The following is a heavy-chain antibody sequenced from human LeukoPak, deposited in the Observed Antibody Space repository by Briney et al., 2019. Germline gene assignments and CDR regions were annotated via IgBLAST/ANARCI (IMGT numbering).Heavy chain of an antibody. CDR3: ARSRLLWFRELLYDY. Sequence: SETLSLTCAVYGGSFSGYYWSWIRQPPGKGLEWIGETNHSGSTNYNPSLKSRVTISVDTSKNQFSLKLSSVTAADTAVYYCARSRLLWFRELLYDYWGQGTLVTVSS. J-gene: IGHJ4*02. CDR1: GGSFSGYY. V-gene: IGHV4-34*01. D-gene: IGHD3-10*01. CDR2: TNHSGST.